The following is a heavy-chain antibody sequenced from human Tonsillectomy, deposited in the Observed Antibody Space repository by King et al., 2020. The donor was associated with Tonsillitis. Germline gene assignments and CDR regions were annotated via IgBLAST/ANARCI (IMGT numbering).Heavy chain of an antibody. D-gene: IGHD4-17*01. CDR3: ARAAEKYGDYAFDI. V-gene: IGHV4-31*03. J-gene: IGHJ3*02. Sequence: QLQESGPGLVVPSQTLSLTCTVSGGSIRSCGYYWSVILKHPGKCMKGIVYIYFSGGTDYNPSLKRRVTISVDTSKNQFSLKLSSVTAADTAVYYCARAAEKYGDYAFDIWGQGTMVTVSS. CDR1: GGSIRSCGYY. CDR2: IYFSGGT.